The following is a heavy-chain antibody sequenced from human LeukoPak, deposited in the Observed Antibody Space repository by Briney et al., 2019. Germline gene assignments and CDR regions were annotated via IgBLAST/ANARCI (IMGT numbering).Heavy chain of an antibody. D-gene: IGHD3-22*01. CDR1: GFTLINYW. J-gene: IGHJ4*02. V-gene: IGHV3-74*01. CDR3: ATISFRVSYYYDSSGYYRELDY. CDR2: MGRDGSST. Sequence: GGSLRLSCAASGFTLINYWMHWVRQAPGEGLVWVARMGRDGSSTTYADSVKGRFTISRDNSKNTLYLQMNSLRAEDTAVYYCATISFRVSYYYDSSGYYRELDYWGQGTLVTVSS.